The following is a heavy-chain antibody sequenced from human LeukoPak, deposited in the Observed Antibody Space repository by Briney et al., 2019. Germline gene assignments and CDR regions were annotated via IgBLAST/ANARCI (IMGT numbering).Heavy chain of an antibody. D-gene: IGHD3-22*01. J-gene: IGHJ4*02. CDR2: IYYSGST. Sequence: KPSETLSLTCTVSGGSISSYYWGWIRQPPGKGLEWIGDIYYSGSTNHNPSLKSRVTISIDTSKNQFSLKLSSVTAADTAVYYCASAYYYDSSRHYYHFDSWGQGTLVTVSS. CDR3: ASAYYYDSSRHYYHFDS. CDR1: GGSISSYY. V-gene: IGHV4-59*01.